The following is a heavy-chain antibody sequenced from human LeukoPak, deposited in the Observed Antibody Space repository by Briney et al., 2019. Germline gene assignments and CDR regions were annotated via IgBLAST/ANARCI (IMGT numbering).Heavy chain of an antibody. D-gene: IGHD6-13*01. CDR1: GYTLTELS. CDR3: ARDGRSSWYPEFDY. V-gene: IGHV1-24*01. CDR2: FDPEDGET. J-gene: IGHJ4*02. Sequence: GASVKVSCKVSGYTLTELSMHWVRQAPGKGLEWMGGFDPEDGETIYAQKFQGRVTMTEDTSTDTAYMELSSLRSEDTAVYYCARDGRSSWYPEFDYWGQGTLVTVSS.